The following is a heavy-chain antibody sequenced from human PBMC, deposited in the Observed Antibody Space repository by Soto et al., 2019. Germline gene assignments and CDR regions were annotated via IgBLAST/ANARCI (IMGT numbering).Heavy chain of an antibody. Sequence: EVQLLASGGGLVQPGGSLRLSCAASGFTFSNYAMTWVRQGPGKGLEWVSGISGSGGRSYYANSVKGRFTISRDNSKSTFYFKMNILSAEDTAVYYCAKSYFVWSSEQPYYFDYWGQGTLVTVSS. CDR2: ISGSGGRS. V-gene: IGHV3-23*01. CDR1: GFTFSNYA. D-gene: IGHD3-16*01. J-gene: IGHJ4*02. CDR3: AKSYFVWSSEQPYYFDY.